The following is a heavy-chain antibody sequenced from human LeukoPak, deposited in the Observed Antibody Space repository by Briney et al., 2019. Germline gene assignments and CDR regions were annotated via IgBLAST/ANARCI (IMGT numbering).Heavy chain of an antibody. J-gene: IGHJ4*02. D-gene: IGHD4-23*01. CDR3: ARGDYDGSGY. CDR1: GFTFDDYG. V-gene: IGHV3-20*04. Sequence: SGGSLRLSCAASGFTFDDYGMSWVRQAPGKGLEWVSGINWNGGSTGYADSVKGRFTISRDNAKNTVYLQMNSVRAEDTAVYFCARGDYDGSGYWGQGTLVTVSS. CDR2: INWNGGST.